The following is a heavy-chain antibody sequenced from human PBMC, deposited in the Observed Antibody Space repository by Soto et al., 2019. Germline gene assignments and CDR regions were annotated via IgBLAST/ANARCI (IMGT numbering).Heavy chain of an antibody. Sequence: ASVKVSCKASGYTFTIYDINWVRQATGQGLEWMGWMNPNSGNTGYAQKFQGRVTMTRNTSISTAYMELSSLRSEDTAVYYCARGLSGWYYYYYGMDVWGQGTTVTGTS. J-gene: IGHJ6*02. D-gene: IGHD6-19*01. CDR3: ARGLSGWYYYYYGMDV. V-gene: IGHV1-8*01. CDR1: GYTFTIYD. CDR2: MNPNSGNT.